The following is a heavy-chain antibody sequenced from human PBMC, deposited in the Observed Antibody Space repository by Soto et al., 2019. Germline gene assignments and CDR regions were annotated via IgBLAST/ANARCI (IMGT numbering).Heavy chain of an antibody. V-gene: IGHV3-21*01. Sequence: SLRLSCAASGFTFSSYSMNWVRQAPGKGLEWVSSISSSSSYIYYADSVKGRFTISRDNAKNSLYLQMNSLRAEDTAVYYCARDSGYDWRLDYWGQGTLVTVSS. J-gene: IGHJ4*02. D-gene: IGHD5-12*01. CDR2: ISSSSSYI. CDR3: ARDSGYDWRLDY. CDR1: GFTFSSYS.